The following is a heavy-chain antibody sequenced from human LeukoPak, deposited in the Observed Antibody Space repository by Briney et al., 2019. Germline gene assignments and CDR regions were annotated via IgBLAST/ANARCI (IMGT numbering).Heavy chain of an antibody. CDR2: ISSSGSST. V-gene: IGHV3-23*01. CDR3: ARRSPGSSSLFIYYIHV. Sequence: SLSHSCAASGFTFTNHAISWVRQAPGKGQERVSGISSSGSSTFFADHVTGSLSTSRDNAKNSLYPQINTLQAEDTAVYYCARRSPGSSSLFIYYIHVWGKGTTVTVSS. D-gene: IGHD1-26*01. J-gene: IGHJ6*03. CDR1: GFTFTNHA.